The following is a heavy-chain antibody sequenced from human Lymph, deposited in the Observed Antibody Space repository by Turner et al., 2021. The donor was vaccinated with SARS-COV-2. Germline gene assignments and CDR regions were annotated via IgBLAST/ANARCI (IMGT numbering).Heavy chain of an antibody. J-gene: IGHJ4*02. CDR2: ISWNSGSI. V-gene: IGHV3-9*01. D-gene: IGHD6-6*01. CDR1: GFTFDDYA. CDR3: AKDRGGEQLVRLFDY. Sequence: EVQLVESGGGLVQPGRSLRLSCAASGFTFDDYAMHWVRQAPGKGLEWGSGISWNSGSIGYADSGKGRFTISRDNAKNSLYLQMNSLRVEDTALYYCAKDRGGEQLVRLFDYWGQGTLVTVSS.